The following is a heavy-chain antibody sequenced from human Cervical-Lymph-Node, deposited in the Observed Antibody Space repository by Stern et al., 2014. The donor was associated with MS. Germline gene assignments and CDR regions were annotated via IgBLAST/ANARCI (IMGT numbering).Heavy chain of an antibody. CDR2: SYPIGNP. CDR1: GGSLRSGSYY. D-gene: IGHD3-10*01. Sequence: QVQLQESGPGLVKPSQTLSLTCTVSGGSLRSGSYYWSWIRQPAGKGLDGIGGSYPIGNPNYTPPLKSRVTISVHPSKTHSPLKLSSVTAADTAVYYCAREASGSNDYWGQGTLVTVSS. CDR3: AREASGSNDY. J-gene: IGHJ4*02. V-gene: IGHV4-61*02.